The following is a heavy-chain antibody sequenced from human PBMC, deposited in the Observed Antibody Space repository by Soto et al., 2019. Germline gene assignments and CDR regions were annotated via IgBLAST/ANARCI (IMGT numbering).Heavy chain of an antibody. CDR3: GGGGEIAATD. CDR2: IGPYNGNA. CDR1: GYTFTSYG. J-gene: IGHJ1*01. V-gene: IGHV1-18*01. D-gene: IGHD2-15*01. Sequence: QVQLVQPGPEAKKPGASVKDSCKASGYTFTSYGLLWVRQAPGEGLEWMGWIGPYNGNAIHAQNLQRRGTLTTDTSTSTAYMELRSVRSADSAFYYCGGGGEIAATDWGQGTLVTVSS.